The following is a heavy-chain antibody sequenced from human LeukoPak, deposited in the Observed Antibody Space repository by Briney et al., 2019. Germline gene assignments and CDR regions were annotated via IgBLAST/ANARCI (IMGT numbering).Heavy chain of an antibody. J-gene: IGHJ1*01. CDR3: ARGNGYCSSTSCSTTPRDPLQH. CDR2: IYTSGST. D-gene: IGHD2-2*01. Sequence: PSETLSLTCAVSGGSISSGGYSWSWIRQPPGKGLEWIGYIYTSGSTNYNPSLKSRVTISVDTSKNQFSLKLSSVTAADTAVYYCARGNGYCSSTSCSTTPRDPLQHWGQGTLVTVSS. V-gene: IGHV4-61*08. CDR1: GGSISSGGYS.